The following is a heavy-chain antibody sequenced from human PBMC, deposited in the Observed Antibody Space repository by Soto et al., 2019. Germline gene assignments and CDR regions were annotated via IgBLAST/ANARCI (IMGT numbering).Heavy chain of an antibody. V-gene: IGHV3-48*03. Sequence: GGSLRLSCAASGFTFSSYEMNWVRQAPGKGLEWVSYISSSGSTIYYADSVKGRFTISRDNAKNSLYLQMNSLRAEDTAVYYCARGGVSIPGYYYGMDVWGPGTTVTVSS. J-gene: IGHJ6*02. D-gene: IGHD3-3*01. CDR3: ARGGVSIPGYYYGMDV. CDR1: GFTFSSYE. CDR2: ISSSGSTI.